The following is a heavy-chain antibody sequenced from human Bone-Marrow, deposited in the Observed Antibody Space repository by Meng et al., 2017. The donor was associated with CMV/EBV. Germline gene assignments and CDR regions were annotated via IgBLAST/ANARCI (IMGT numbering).Heavy chain of an antibody. J-gene: IGHJ5*02. CDR2: INPSGGST. CDR3: ARDQPPGWFDP. V-gene: IGHV1-46*01. Sequence: ASVKVSCKASGYTFTCYYMHWVRQAPGQGLEWMGIINPSGGSTSYAQKFQGRVTMTRDTSTSTVYMELSSLRSEDTAVYYCARDQPPGWFDPWGQGTLVTVSS. D-gene: IGHD1-14*01. CDR1: GYTFTCYY.